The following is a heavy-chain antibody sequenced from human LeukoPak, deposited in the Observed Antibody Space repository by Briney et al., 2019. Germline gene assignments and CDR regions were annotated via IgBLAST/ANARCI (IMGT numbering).Heavy chain of an antibody. CDR1: GYSISSGYY. D-gene: IGHD5-18*01. CDR3: ARGRDGYSYGPPHWYFDL. V-gene: IGHV4-38-2*02. J-gene: IGHJ2*01. CDR2: IYHSGST. Sequence: PSETLSLTCTVSGYSISSGYYWGWIRQPPGKGLEWIGSIYHSGSTYYNPSLKSRVTISVDTSKNQFSLKLSSVTAADTAVYYCARGRDGYSYGPPHWYFDLWGRGTLVTVSS.